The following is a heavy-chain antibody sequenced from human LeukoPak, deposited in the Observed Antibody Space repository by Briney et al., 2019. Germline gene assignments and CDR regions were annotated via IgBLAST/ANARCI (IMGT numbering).Heavy chain of an antibody. Sequence: SETLSLTCAVSGGSISSGGYSWSWIRQPPGKGLEWIGYIYHSGSTYYNPSLKSRVTISVDRSKNQFSLKLSSVTAADTAVYYCARGVRVTMIVDANDAFDIWGQGTMVTVSS. D-gene: IGHD3-22*01. CDR3: ARGVRVTMIVDANDAFDI. J-gene: IGHJ3*02. CDR1: GGSISSGGYS. CDR2: IYHSGST. V-gene: IGHV4-30-2*01.